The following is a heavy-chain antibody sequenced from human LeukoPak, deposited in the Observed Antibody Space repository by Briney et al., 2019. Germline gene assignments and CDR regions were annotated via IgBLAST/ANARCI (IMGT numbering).Heavy chain of an antibody. CDR2: INPNSGGT. J-gene: IGHJ5*02. D-gene: IGHD3-16*01. CDR1: GYTFTGYY. V-gene: IGHV1-2*02. Sequence: ASVKVSCKASGYTFTGYYMHWVRQAPGQGLEWMGWINPNSGGTNYAQKFRGRVTMTRDTSISTAYMELSRLRSDDTAVYYCARDGGALNWFDPWGQGTLVTVSS. CDR3: ARDGGALNWFDP.